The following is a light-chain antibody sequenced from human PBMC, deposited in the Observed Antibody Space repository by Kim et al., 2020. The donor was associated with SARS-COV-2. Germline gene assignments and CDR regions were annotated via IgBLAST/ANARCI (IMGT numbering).Light chain of an antibody. J-gene: IGKJ1*01. V-gene: IGKV3-20*01. CDR2: GVS. CDR1: QSVSST. CDR3: QQFGTSLWT. Sequence: LSPEERPTLPCRASQSVSSTLGWYQQKPGQPPRLLIYGVSSRAAGIPDRFSGSGSGTDFTLTINRLEPEDFAVYYCQQFGTSLWTFGQGTKVDIK.